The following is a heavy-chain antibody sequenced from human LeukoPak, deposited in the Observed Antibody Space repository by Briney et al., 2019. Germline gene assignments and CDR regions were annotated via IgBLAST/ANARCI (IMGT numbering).Heavy chain of an antibody. D-gene: IGHD3-10*01. CDR2: ISSSGNTI. Sequence: PGGSLRLSCEGSGFTFRRYSMHWVRQAPGKGLEWISYISSSGNTIYYADSVKGRFTISRDNAKNSLYLQMNSLRAEDTAVYYCARDRGITMVRGVVHLFDYWGQGTLVTVSS. V-gene: IGHV3-48*04. J-gene: IGHJ4*02. CDR1: GFTFRRYS. CDR3: ARDRGITMVRGVVHLFDY.